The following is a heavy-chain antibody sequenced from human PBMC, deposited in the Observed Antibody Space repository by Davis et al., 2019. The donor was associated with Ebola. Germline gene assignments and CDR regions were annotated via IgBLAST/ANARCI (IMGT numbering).Heavy chain of an antibody. J-gene: IGHJ4*02. CDR2: ISYDGSNK. CDR1: GFTFSSYG. D-gene: IGHD3-3*01. CDR3: ARSYYDFWSGYSSFDY. Sequence: GESLKISCAASGFTFSSYGMHWVRQAPGKGLEWVAVISYDGSNKYYADSVKGRFTISRDNSKNTLYLQMNSLRAEDTAVYYCARSYYDFWSGYSSFDYWGQGTLVTVSS. V-gene: IGHV3-30*03.